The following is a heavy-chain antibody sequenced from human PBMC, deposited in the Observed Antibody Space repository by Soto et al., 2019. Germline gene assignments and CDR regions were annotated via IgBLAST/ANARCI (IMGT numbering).Heavy chain of an antibody. Sequence: LSLPCTVSGGSISTYYWSWIRQPAGKGLEWIGRFYTGGSTNYNPSLKSRVTLSVGTSKNQLSLKLRSVTAADTAVYYCAREKMPYGMDVWGQGTTVTVSS. CDR1: GGSISTYY. CDR3: AREKMPYGMDV. V-gene: IGHV4-4*07. D-gene: IGHD2-2*01. CDR2: FYTGGST. J-gene: IGHJ6*02.